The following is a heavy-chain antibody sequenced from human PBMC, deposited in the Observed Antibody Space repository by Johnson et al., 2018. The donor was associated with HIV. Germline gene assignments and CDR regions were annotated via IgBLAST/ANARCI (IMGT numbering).Heavy chain of an antibody. Sequence: QVQLVESGGGLVQPGGSLKLSCAASGFTFSNYGMHWIRQAPGRGLEWVAVISYDGSKNSFADSVKGRFTVSRDNSKNTLHLQMSNLRPEDTAVYYCARGSITMITVGAFDIWGQGTVVTVSS. CDR1: GFTFSNYG. D-gene: IGHD3-22*01. CDR3: ARGSITMITVGAFDI. J-gene: IGHJ3*02. CDR2: ISYDGSKN. V-gene: IGHV3-30*03.